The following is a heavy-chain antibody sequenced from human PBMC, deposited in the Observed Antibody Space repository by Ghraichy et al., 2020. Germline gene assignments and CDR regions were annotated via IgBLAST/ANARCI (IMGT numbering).Heavy chain of an antibody. CDR2: ISSSSSYI. V-gene: IGHV3-21*01. D-gene: IGHD3-22*01. Sequence: GGSLRLSCAASGFTFSSYSMNWVRQAPGKGLEWVSSISSSSSYIYYADSVKGRFTISRDNAKNSLYLQMNSLRAEDTAVYYCARDVDSGYPQDYWGQGTLVTVSS. CDR3: ARDVDSGYPQDY. CDR1: GFTFSSYS. J-gene: IGHJ4*02.